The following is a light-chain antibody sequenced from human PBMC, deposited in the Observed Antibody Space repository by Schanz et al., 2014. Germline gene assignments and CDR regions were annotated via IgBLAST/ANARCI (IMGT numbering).Light chain of an antibody. CDR3: QQSGT. J-gene: IGKJ5*01. Sequence: SQLTQSPSSLSASVGDIVTITCRASEDIRTYLAWYQQKPGKAPRLLIYSASTLQSGVPSRFSGSGSGTDFSLTINSLQPEDFATYYCQQSGTFGQGTRLDIK. CDR2: SAS. V-gene: IGKV1-9*01. CDR1: EDIRTY.